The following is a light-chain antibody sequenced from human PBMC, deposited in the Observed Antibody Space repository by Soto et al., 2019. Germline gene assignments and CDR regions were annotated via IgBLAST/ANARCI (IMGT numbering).Light chain of an antibody. J-gene: IGKJ4*01. V-gene: IGKV3-11*01. CDR1: QSVSSF. Sequence: ELVLNQSPTTLSFSPGGRTNLSCRASQSVSSFLAWYQQKPGQAPRLLIYDASNKATGIPARFSGSGSGTDFTLTINSLESEDFAVYYFQQRSNWPLTFGGGTKVDIK. CDR2: DAS. CDR3: QQRSNWPLT.